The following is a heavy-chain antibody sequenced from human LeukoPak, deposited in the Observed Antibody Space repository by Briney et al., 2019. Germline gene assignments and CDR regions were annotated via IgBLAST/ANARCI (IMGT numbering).Heavy chain of an antibody. CDR3: AKGRDDSSDTDFDY. V-gene: IGHV4-34*01. D-gene: IGHD3-22*01. CDR2: INHSGST. CDR1: GGSFSGYY. J-gene: IGHJ4*02. Sequence: SETLSLTCAVYGGSFSGYYWSWIRQPPGKGLEWIGEINHSGSTNYNPSLKSRVTISVDTSKNQFSLKLSSVTAADTAVYYCAKGRDDSSDTDFDYWGQGTRVTVSS.